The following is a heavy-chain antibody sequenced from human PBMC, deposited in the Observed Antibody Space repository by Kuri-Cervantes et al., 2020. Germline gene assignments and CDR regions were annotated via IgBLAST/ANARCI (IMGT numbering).Heavy chain of an antibody. CDR1: GYTFTSYY. Sequence: ASVKVSCKASGYTFTSYYMHWVRQAPGQGLEWMGIINPSGGSTSYAQQFQGRVTMTRDTSTSTVYMELGSLRSEDTAVYYCARDGAWVGAISGMDVWGQGTTVTVSS. J-gene: IGHJ6*02. CDR3: ARDGAWVGAISGMDV. D-gene: IGHD1-26*01. CDR2: INPSGGST. V-gene: IGHV1-46*01.